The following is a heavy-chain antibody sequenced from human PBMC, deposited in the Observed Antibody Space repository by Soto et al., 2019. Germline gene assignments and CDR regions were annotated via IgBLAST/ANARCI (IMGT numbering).Heavy chain of an antibody. J-gene: IGHJ4*02. V-gene: IGHV1-69*01. CDR2: IIPIFGTA. Sequence: QVQLVQSGAEEKKPGSSVKVSCKASGGTFSSYAISWVRQAPGQGLEWMGGIIPIFGTANYAQKFQGRVTITADESTSTAYMELSSLRSEDTAVYYCARDHGYYDSSGYPYYFDYWGQGTLVTVSS. CDR3: ARDHGYYDSSGYPYYFDY. CDR1: GGTFSSYA. D-gene: IGHD3-22*01.